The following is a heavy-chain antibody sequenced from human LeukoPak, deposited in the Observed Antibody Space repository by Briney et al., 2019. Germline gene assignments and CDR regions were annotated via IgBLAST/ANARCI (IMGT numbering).Heavy chain of an antibody. CDR1: GFTFSSYA. D-gene: IGHD3-22*01. V-gene: IGHV3-23*01. Sequence: GGSLRLSCAASGFTFSSYAMSWVRQAPGKGLEWVSAISGSGGSTYYADSVKGRFTISRDNSKNTLYLQMNSLRAEDTAVYYCAKDPHYYDSSGGDYWGQRTLVTVSS. J-gene: IGHJ4*02. CDR2: ISGSGGST. CDR3: AKDPHYYDSSGGDY.